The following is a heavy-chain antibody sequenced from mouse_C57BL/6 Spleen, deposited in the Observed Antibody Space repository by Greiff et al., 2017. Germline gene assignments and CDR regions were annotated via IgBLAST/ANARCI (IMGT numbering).Heavy chain of an antibody. D-gene: IGHD1-1*02. CDR1: GYTFTDYE. CDR3: ARGGRRTWFAY. V-gene: IGHV1-15*01. Sequence: QVQLKQSGAELVRPGASVTLSCKASGYTFTDYEMHWVKQTPVHGLEWIGAIDPETGGTAYNQKFKGKAILTADTSSSTAYMQLSSLTSEDSAVYYCARGGRRTWFAYWGQGTLVTVSA. J-gene: IGHJ3*01. CDR2: IDPETGGT.